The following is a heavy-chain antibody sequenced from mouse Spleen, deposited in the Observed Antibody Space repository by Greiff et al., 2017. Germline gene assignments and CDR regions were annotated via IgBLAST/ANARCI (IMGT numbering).Heavy chain of an antibody. D-gene: IGHD2-3*01. CDR2: IRLKSDNYAT. Sequence: EVKLMESGGGLVQPGGSMKLSCVASGFTFSNYWMNWVRQSPEKGLEWVAQIRLKSDNYATHYAESVKGRFTISRDDSKSSVYLQMNNLRAEDTGIYYCTNDGYYEGFAYWGQGTLVTVSA. J-gene: IGHJ3*01. CDR1: GFTFSNYW. V-gene: IGHV6-3*01. CDR3: TNDGYYEGFAY.